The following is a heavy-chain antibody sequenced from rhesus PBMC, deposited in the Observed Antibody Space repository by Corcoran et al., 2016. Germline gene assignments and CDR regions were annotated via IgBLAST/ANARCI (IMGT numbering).Heavy chain of an antibody. Sequence: QVQLVQSGAEVKKPGASVKVSCKAAGFTFGSYAISWVRQAPGQGLEWRGVIRPHVRITNDAETFQGRVTIPADTSTSTAYMELSSLRSEDTAVYYCARGDPSGSSPFDYWGQGVLVTVSS. J-gene: IGHJ4*01. CDR1: GFTFGSYA. CDR3: ARGDPSGSSPFDY. CDR2: IRPHVRIT. D-gene: IGHD6-25*01. V-gene: IGHV1-198*02.